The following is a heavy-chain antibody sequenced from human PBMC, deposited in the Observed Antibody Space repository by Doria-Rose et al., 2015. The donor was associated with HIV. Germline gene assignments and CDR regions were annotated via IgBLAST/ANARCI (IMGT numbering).Heavy chain of an antibody. CDR3: ARIKSSRWYHKYYFDF. Sequence: QVTLKESGPVLVKPTETLTLTCTVSGVSLSSPGMGVSWIRQPPVKALEWLAHTFSDDERSYTNSLKRRLTISMCTSKSQVVLTMTDMDPVDTATYYCARIKSSRWYHKYYFDFWGQGTLVIVSA. J-gene: IGHJ4*02. V-gene: IGHV2-26*01. CDR1: GVSLSSPGMG. CDR2: TFSDDER. D-gene: IGHD6-13*01.